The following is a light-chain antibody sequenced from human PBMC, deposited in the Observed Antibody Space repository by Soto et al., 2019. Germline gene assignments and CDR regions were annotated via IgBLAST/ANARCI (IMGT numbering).Light chain of an antibody. Sequence: QSVLXQPASVSGSPGQSITISCTGATTDVDGYDYVSWYQQHPGKAPKLMIYDVSNRPSGVSNRFSGSKSGNTASLTISGLQAEDEADYYCSSYTSSSTLVFGTGTKVTVL. V-gene: IGLV2-14*01. CDR3: SSYTSSSTLV. J-gene: IGLJ1*01. CDR2: DVS. CDR1: TTDVDGYDY.